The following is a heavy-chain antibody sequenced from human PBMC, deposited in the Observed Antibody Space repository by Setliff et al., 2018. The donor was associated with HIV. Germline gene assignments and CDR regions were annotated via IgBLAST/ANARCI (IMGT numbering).Heavy chain of an antibody. Sequence: SETLSLTCTVSGGSISSGPYFWSWIRQPAGKAVEWMGHIYTSGATKYNPSLKSRVTISRDTSKNQFSLKLSSVTAADTAVYYCARGRVSRYYGSGRYYKPPVYYFDYWGQGTLVTVSS. D-gene: IGHD3-10*01. V-gene: IGHV4-61*09. CDR2: IYTSGAT. J-gene: IGHJ4*02. CDR3: ARGRVSRYYGSGRYYKPPVYYFDY. CDR1: GGSISSGPYF.